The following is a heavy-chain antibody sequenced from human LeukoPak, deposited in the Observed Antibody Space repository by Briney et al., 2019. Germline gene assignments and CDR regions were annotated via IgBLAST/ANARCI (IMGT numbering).Heavy chain of an antibody. CDR1: GYTLTELS. J-gene: IGHJ4*02. D-gene: IGHD1-26*01. CDR2: FDPEDGET. CDR3: ATSVVGATNFDY. Sequence: ASVKVSCKVSGYTLTELSMHWVRQAPGKGLEWMGGFDPEDGETIYAQKFQGRVTMTEDTSTDTAYMEPSSLRSEDTAVYYCATSVVGATNFDYWGQGTLVTVSS. V-gene: IGHV1-24*01.